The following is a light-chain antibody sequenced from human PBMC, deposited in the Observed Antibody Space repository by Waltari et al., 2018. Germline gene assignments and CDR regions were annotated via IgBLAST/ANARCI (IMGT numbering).Light chain of an antibody. CDR2: DVS. J-gene: IGLJ2*01. Sequence: QSALTQPASVSGSPGQSITISCSGTSSDVGGYNYVSWYPQHPGKAPKLMIYDVSKRPSVVSNRFSGSKSGNTASLTISGLQAEDEADYYCSSYTSTSTLVFGGVTKVTVL. CDR1: SSDVGGYNY. V-gene: IGLV2-14*03. CDR3: SSYTSTSTLV.